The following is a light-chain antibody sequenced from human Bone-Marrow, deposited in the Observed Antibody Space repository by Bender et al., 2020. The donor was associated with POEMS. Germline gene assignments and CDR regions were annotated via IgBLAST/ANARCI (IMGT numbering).Light chain of an antibody. CDR3: QVWDGSGLWV. V-gene: IGLV3-21*02. J-gene: IGLJ3*02. Sequence: SYVLTQPPSVSVAPGQTARITCGDNNIENKRVHWYQQKPGQAPVLVVSDDRDRPSGIPERFSGSNSGGTATLTIGRVEAGDEADYYCQVWDGSGLWVFGGGTRLTVL. CDR2: DDR. CDR1: NIENKR.